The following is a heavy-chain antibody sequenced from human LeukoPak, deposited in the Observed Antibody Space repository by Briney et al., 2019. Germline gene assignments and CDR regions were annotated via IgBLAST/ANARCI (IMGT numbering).Heavy chain of an antibody. V-gene: IGHV4-39*01. CDR3: ARQRGYGMGTTTNWFDP. CDR1: GGSISSSSYY. J-gene: IGHJ5*02. Sequence: PSETLSLTCTVSGGSISSSSYYWGWIRQPPGKGLEWIGRIYYSGRTYYNPSLKGRVTISVDTSENHFSLKLSSVTAADTAVYYCARQRGYGMGTTTNWFDPWGQGTLVTVSS. D-gene: IGHD2/OR15-2a*01. CDR2: IYYSGRT.